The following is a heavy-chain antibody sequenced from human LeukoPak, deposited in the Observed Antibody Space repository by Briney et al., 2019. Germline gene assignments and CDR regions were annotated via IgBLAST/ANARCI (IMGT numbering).Heavy chain of an antibody. CDR2: VSYDGSNK. D-gene: IGHD1-26*01. V-gene: IGHV3-30-3*01. CDR1: GFTFSNHA. CDR3: ATIGDRRSGELYRIDY. Sequence: GRSLRLSCAASGFTFSNHAVHWVSQAPGKGLEWVAVVSYDGSNKYYADSVKGRFTISRDNSKNTLYLQMNSLRAEDAAVYYCATIGDRRSGELYRIDYWGQGTLVTVSS. J-gene: IGHJ4*02.